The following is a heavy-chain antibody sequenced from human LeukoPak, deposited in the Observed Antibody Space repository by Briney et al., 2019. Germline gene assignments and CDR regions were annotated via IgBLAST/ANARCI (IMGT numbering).Heavy chain of an antibody. CDR3: ASTDDSSGYYYGPPPHTYYYYGMDV. CDR2: INSDGSST. V-gene: IGHV3-74*01. D-gene: IGHD3-22*01. Sequence: GGSLRLSCAASGFTFSSYWMHWVRQAPGKGLVWVSRINSDGSSTSHADSVKGRFTISRDNAKNTLYLQMNSLRAEDTAVYYCASTDDSSGYYYGPPPHTYYYYGMDVWGQGTTVTVSS. CDR1: GFTFSSYW. J-gene: IGHJ6*02.